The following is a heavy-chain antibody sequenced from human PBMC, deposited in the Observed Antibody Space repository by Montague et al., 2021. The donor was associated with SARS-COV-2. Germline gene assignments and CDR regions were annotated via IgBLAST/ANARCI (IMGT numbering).Heavy chain of an antibody. V-gene: IGHV4-39*07. CDR3: ARDTRITTLVVVNRYGMDV. J-gene: IGHJ6*02. Sequence: SETLSLTCTVSGGVISSGSYYWGWIRQPPGKGLEWIGSIYYSGSTYYXXXLKSRVTTSVDTSKNQFSLKLSSVTAADTAVYYCARDTRITTLVVVNRYGMDVWGQGTTVTVSS. D-gene: IGHD3-22*01. CDR2: IYYSGST. CDR1: GGVISSGSYY.